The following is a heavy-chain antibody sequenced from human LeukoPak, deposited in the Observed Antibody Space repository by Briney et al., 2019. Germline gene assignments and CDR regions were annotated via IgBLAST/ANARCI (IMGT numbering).Heavy chain of an antibody. CDR2: ISGSGDAT. V-gene: IGHV3-23*01. J-gene: IGHJ4*02. CDR1: GFTFSDYA. Sequence: GGSLRLSCAASGFTFSDYAMSWVRQAPEKGLEWVSAISGSGDATKYADSVKGRFTISRDNAKNSLYLQMNSLRAEDTAVYYCATGHIVGPNDYWGQGTLVTVSS. D-gene: IGHD1-26*01. CDR3: ATGHIVGPNDY.